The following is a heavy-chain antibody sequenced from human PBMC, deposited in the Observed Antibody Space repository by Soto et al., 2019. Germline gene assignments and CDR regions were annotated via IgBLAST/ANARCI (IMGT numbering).Heavy chain of an antibody. CDR3: AKSDMSGDLGYYYYMDV. J-gene: IGHJ6*03. Sequence: GGSLRLSCAASGFTFSSYGMHWVRQAPGKGLEWVAVISYDGSNKYYADSVKGRFTISRDNSKNTLYLQMNSLRAEDTAVYYCAKSDMSGDLGYYYYMDVWGKGTTVTVSS. V-gene: IGHV3-30*18. CDR2: ISYDGSNK. CDR1: GFTFSSYG. D-gene: IGHD4-17*01.